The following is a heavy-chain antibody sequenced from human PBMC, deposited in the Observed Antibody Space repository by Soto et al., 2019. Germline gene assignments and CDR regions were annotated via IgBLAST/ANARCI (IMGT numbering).Heavy chain of an antibody. CDR3: AREVPRGHSGYYPDY. V-gene: IGHV1-18*01. CDR1: GYTFTSYG. D-gene: IGHD3-22*01. Sequence: QVQLVQSGAEVKKPGASVKVSCKASGYTFTSYGISWVRQAPGQGLEWVGWISANNGDTKYAEKVQGRVTMTTDTSTSTAYMELRSPRSDDTAVYYCAREVPRGHSGYYPDYWGQGALVTVSS. CDR2: ISANNGDT. J-gene: IGHJ4*02.